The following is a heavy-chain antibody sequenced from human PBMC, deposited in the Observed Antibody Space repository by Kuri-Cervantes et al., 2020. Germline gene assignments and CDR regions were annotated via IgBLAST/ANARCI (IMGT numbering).Heavy chain of an antibody. J-gene: IGHJ4*02. CDR2: LSGGARNA. CDR1: KITFSDYA. D-gene: IGHD6-19*01. Sequence: GESLKISCAASKITFSDYAMSWVRQAPGKGLEWVASLSGGARNAHYADSVKGRFTISRDNSKNTLYLQMNSLRAEDTALYYCAKVHSQRTVAASVDYWGQGTLVTVSS. V-gene: IGHV3-23*01. CDR3: AKVHSQRTVAASVDY.